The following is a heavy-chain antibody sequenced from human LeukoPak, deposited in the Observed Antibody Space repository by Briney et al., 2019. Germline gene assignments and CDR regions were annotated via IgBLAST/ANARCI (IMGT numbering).Heavy chain of an antibody. V-gene: IGHV3-15*01. CDR1: GFTFSNAW. CDR2: IKSKTDGGTT. CDR3: TTDDITMVRGVIITSNDY. J-gene: IGHJ4*02. D-gene: IGHD3-10*01. Sequence: GGSLRLSCAASGFTFSNAWMSWVCQAPGKGLEWVGRIKSKTDGGTTDYAAPVKGRFTISRDDSKNTLDLQMNSLKTEDTAVYYCTTDDITMVRGVIITSNDYWGQGTLVTVSS.